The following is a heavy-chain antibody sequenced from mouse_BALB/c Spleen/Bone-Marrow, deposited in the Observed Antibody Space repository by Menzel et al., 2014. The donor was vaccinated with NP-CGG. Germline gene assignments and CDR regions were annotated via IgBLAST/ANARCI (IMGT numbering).Heavy chain of an antibody. CDR3: VRGNYGNYVDYFDF. Sequence: EVNVVESGGGLVQPGGSLELSCAASGFTFSNYGMSWVRQTPDKRLELVATINGNGGSTYYPDSVKGRFTISRDTAKNTLYLQMSSLKSEETAMYYCVRGNYGNYVDYFDFWGQGTTLTVSS. D-gene: IGHD2-1*01. CDR1: GFTFSNYG. CDR2: INGNGGST. V-gene: IGHV5-6-3*01. J-gene: IGHJ2*01.